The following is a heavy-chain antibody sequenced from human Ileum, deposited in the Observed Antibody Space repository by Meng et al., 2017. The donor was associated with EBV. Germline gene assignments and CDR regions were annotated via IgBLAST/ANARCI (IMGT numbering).Heavy chain of an antibody. CDR3: RNAFCSAAGCSDS. J-gene: IGHJ4*02. Sequence: VLQQQWGAGLLXXXXXLXPTCAAYGGSFSGMYWSWFRQPPGKGLEWIGEIDETGSTNYNPSLKSRVTIFMDTSKNQFSLKVTSVTAADTAVYYCRNAFCSAAGCSDSWGQGTLVTVS. CDR2: IDETGST. D-gene: IGHD2-15*01. CDR1: GGSFSGMY. V-gene: IGHV4-34*01.